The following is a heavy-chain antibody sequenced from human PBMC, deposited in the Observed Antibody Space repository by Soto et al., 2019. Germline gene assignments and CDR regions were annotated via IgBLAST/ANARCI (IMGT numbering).Heavy chain of an antibody. CDR1: GFTFCNYA. D-gene: IGHD2-2*01. V-gene: IGHV3-23*01. J-gene: IGHJ4*02. CDR3: AKDPRAGGKYLLLLDY. Sequence: PGGSLRLSCAASGFTFCNYAMSWVRQAPGKGLEWVSGISGSGGSIYYADSVKGRFTISRDNSKNTVYMQMNSLRAEDTAVYYCAKDPRAGGKYLLLLDYWGQGTPVTVSS. CDR2: ISGSGGSI.